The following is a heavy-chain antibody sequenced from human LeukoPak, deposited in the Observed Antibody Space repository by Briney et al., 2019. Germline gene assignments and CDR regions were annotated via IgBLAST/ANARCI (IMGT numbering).Heavy chain of an antibody. CDR2: ISSSSSTI. V-gene: IGHV3-48*01. CDR1: GFTFSSYS. D-gene: IGHD6-13*01. CDR3: ARAGSSSWYINNAFDI. Sequence: GGSLRLSCAASGFTFSSYSMNWVRQAPGKGLEWVSYISSSSSTIYYADSVKGRFTISRDNAKNSLYLQMNSLRAEDTAVYYCARAGSSSWYINNAFDIWGQGTMVTVSS. J-gene: IGHJ3*02.